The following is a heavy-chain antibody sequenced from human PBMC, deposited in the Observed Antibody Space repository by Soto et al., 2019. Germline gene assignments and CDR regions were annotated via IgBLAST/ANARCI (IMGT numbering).Heavy chain of an antibody. CDR2: ISWNSGSI. CDR3: AKDIVATGAHFHGMDV. V-gene: IGHV3-9*01. CDR1: GFTFDDYA. J-gene: IGHJ6*01. Sequence: DVQLVESGGGLVQPGRSLRLSCAASGFTFDDYAMHWVRQAPGKGLEWVSGISWNSGSIGYADSVKGRFTISRDNAKNSLYLQMNSLRAEDTALYYCAKDIVATGAHFHGMDVWGQGTTVTVSS. D-gene: IGHD2-2*01.